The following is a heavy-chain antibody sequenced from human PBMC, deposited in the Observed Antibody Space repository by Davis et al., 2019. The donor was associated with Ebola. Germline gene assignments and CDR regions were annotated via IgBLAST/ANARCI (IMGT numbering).Heavy chain of an antibody. V-gene: IGHV1-2*04. Sequence: NYAQKFQDWVTMTRDTSISTAYMELSRLRSDDTAVYYCARARGVYYYYGMDVWGQGTTVTVSS. CDR3: ARARGVYYYYGMDV. J-gene: IGHJ6*02. D-gene: IGHD2-8*01.